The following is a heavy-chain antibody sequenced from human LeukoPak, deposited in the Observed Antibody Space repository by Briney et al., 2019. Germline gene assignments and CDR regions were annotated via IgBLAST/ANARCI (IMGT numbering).Heavy chain of an antibody. D-gene: IGHD6-13*01. V-gene: IGHV1-2*02. J-gene: IGHJ4*02. CDR3: ARGRAAAAAFFDY. Sequence: ASVKVSCKASGYTFTGYYIHWVRQAPGHGLEWMGWMTPNSGDTHYAQQFQGRVTMTRDTSISAAYMELSRLRSDDTAVYYCARGRAAAAAFFDYWGQGTLVTVSS. CDR1: GYTFTGYY. CDR2: MTPNSGDT.